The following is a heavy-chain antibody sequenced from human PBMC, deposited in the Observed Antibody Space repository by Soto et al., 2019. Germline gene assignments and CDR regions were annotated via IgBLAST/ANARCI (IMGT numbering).Heavy chain of an antibody. D-gene: IGHD6-13*01. CDR1: GFTFSSYA. V-gene: IGHV3-30-3*01. CDR3: ARDHKIAAAHVYYGMDV. CDR2: ISYDGSNK. J-gene: IGHJ6*02. Sequence: GGSLRLSCAASGFTFSSYAMHWVRQAPGKGLEWVAVISYDGSNKYYADSVKGRFTISRDNSKNTLYLQMNSLRAEDTAVYYCARDHKIAAAHVYYGMDVWGQGTTVTVSS.